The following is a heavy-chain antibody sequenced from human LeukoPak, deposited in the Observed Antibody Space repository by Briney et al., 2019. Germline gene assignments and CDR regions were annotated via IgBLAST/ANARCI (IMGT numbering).Heavy chain of an antibody. CDR1: GSTFSSYS. J-gene: IGHJ6*02. CDR2: ISSSSSYI. Sequence: GGSLRLSCAASGSTFSSYSMNWVRPAPGKGLEWVSSISSSSSYIYYADSVKGRFTISRDNAKNSLYLQMNSLRAEDTAVYYCARDDREYYDILTGYENYYYYYGMDVWGQGTTVTVSS. D-gene: IGHD3-9*01. V-gene: IGHV3-21*01. CDR3: ARDDREYYDILTGYENYYYYYGMDV.